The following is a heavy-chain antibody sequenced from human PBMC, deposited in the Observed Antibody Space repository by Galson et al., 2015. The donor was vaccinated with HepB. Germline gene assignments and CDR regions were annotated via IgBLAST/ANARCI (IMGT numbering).Heavy chain of an antibody. CDR1: GYTFTGYY. Sequence: SGYTFTGYYMHWVRQAPGEGLEWMGRINPNSGDTNYAQKFQGRVTMTRDTSISTAYMELSRLRSDDTAVYFCAPAGAGDAFDIWGQGTMVTVSS. CDR3: APAGAGDAFDI. D-gene: IGHD7-27*01. V-gene: IGHV1-2*06. CDR2: INPNSGDT. J-gene: IGHJ3*02.